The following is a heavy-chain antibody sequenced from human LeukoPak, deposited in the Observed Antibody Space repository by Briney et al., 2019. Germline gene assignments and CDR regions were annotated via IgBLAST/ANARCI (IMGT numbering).Heavy chain of an antibody. J-gene: IGHJ6*03. CDR2: IYPSGST. Sequence: SQTLSLTCTVSGGSISSGSYSWSWIRQPAGKGLEWIGRIYPSGSTNYNSSLKSRATISVDTSKNQFSLKLSSVTAADTAVYYCARGFAERYYYYYYMDVWGKGTTVTVSS. V-gene: IGHV4-61*02. D-gene: IGHD3-10*01. CDR3: ARGFAERYYYYYYMDV. CDR1: GGSISSGSYS.